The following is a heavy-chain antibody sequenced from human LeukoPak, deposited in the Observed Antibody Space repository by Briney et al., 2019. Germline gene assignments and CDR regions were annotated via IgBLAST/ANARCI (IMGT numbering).Heavy chain of an antibody. CDR2: TAGSGISK. CDR1: GFTFYNYA. Sequence: GGSLRLSCVASGFTFYNYAMSWVRQAPGGGLEWASSTAGSGISKDYADSVKGRFTISKDKSKNTLYLQMDNLRAEGTGVYFCARLPTFYYDSSGYHYDYWGQGTLVTVSS. D-gene: IGHD3-22*01. J-gene: IGHJ4*02. V-gene: IGHV3-23*01. CDR3: ARLPTFYYDSSGYHYDY.